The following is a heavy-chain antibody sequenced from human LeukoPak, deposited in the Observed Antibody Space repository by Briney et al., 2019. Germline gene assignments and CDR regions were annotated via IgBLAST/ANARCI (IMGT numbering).Heavy chain of an antibody. V-gene: IGHV4-59*01. J-gene: IGHJ5*02. CDR2: IYYSGST. CDR1: GGSISSYY. D-gene: IGHD3-3*01. Sequence: SETLSLTCTVSGGSISSYYWSWIRQPPGKGLEWIGYIYYSGSTNYNPSLKSRVTISVDTSKNQFSLKLSSVTAADTAVYYCARPTYYDFWSGYRPGLGWFDPWGQGTLVTVSS. CDR3: ARPTYYDFWSGYRPGLGWFDP.